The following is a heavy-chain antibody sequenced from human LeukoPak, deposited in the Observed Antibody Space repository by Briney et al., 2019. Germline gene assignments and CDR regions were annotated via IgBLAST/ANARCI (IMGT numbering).Heavy chain of an antibody. Sequence: SVKVSCKASRGTFSSYAISWVRQAPGQGLEWMGGIIPIFGTANYAQKFQGRVTITADESTSTAYMELSSLRSEDTAVYYCASNTGTPYYYYYMDVWGKGTTVTISS. V-gene: IGHV1-69*01. J-gene: IGHJ6*03. CDR1: RGTFSSYA. CDR2: IIPIFGTA. CDR3: ASNTGTPYYYYYMDV. D-gene: IGHD1-1*01.